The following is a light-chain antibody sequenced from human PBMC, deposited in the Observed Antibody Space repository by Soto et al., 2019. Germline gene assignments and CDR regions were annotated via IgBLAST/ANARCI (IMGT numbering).Light chain of an antibody. V-gene: IGLV2-14*01. J-gene: IGLJ1*01. Sequence: QSALTQPASVSGSPGQSITISCTGTSSDVGGYNYVSWYQQHPGKAPKVMIYEVSYRPSGVSNRFSGSKSGNTASLTISGILTEVEAAYCCASYTSSSTRVFGTGTKLTVL. CDR1: SSDVGGYNY. CDR3: ASYTSSSTRV. CDR2: EVS.